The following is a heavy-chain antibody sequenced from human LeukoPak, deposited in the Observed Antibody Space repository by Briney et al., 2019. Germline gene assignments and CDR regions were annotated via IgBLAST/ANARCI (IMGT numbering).Heavy chain of an antibody. J-gene: IGHJ6*02. CDR1: GFTFRSHG. CDR3: ARDGQNGSPYATDV. Sequence: GRSLRLSCAASGFTFRSHGMHWVRQAPGKGLEWVAGIWYDGSNEDYADSVKGRFTISRDNSKNTLYLQMNSLRVEDTAVYYCARDGQNGSPYATDVWGQGTTVTVSS. V-gene: IGHV3-33*01. CDR2: IWYDGSNE. D-gene: IGHD3-10*01.